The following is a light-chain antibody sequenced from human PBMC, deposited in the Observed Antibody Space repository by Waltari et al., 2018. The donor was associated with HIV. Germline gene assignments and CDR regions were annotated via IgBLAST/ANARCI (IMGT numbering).Light chain of an antibody. J-gene: IGKJ3*01. V-gene: IGKV1-33*01. CDR2: DAS. CDR3: QQFASLPLT. CDR1: QDIANH. Sequence: DIHMTQSPSSLSASVGAKITITCQASQDIANHFAWYRQKPGGAPELLLCDASNLESGVPSRFTGRATGTTFSLTITALQPEDSATYFCQQFASLPLTFGPGTTVDIK.